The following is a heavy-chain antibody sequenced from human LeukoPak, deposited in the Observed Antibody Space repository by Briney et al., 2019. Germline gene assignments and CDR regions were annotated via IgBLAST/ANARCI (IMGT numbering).Heavy chain of an antibody. CDR2: INPDSGGT. V-gene: IGHV1-2*02. D-gene: IGHD6-19*01. J-gene: IGHJ4*02. Sequence: ASVKVSCKASAYTFTGYYMHWVRQAPGQGLEWMGWINPDSGGTNYAQKFQGRVTMTRDTSISTAYMEVSRLRSDDTAVYYCAREGSGWYGDFDYWGQGTLVTVSS. CDR3: AREGSGWYGDFDY. CDR1: AYTFTGYY.